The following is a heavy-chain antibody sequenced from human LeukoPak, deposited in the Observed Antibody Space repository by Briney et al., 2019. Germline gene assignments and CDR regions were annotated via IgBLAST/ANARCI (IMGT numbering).Heavy chain of an antibody. V-gene: IGHV5-10-1*01. CDR3: ASDSSGSYFTGNYYYYYGMDV. Sequence: GESLKISCKGSGYSFTSYWISWVRQMPGKGLEWMGRIDPSDSYTNYSPSFQGHVTISADKSISTAYLQWSSLKAPDTAMYYCASDSSGSYFTGNYYYYYGMDVWGQGTTVTVSS. D-gene: IGHD1-26*01. CDR2: IDPSDSYT. CDR1: GYSFTSYW. J-gene: IGHJ6*02.